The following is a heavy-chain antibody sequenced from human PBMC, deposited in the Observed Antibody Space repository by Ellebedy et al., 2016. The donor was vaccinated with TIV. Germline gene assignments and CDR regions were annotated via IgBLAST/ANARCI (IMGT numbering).Heavy chain of an antibody. Sequence: GESLKISXAASGFTFSSYAMSWVRQAPGKGLEWVSAISGSGGSTYYADSVKGRFTISRDNSKNTLYLQMNSLRAEDTAVYYCARGPNWGGENWFDPWGQGTLVTVSS. D-gene: IGHD7-27*01. CDR2: ISGSGGST. CDR1: GFTFSSYA. V-gene: IGHV3-23*01. J-gene: IGHJ5*02. CDR3: ARGPNWGGENWFDP.